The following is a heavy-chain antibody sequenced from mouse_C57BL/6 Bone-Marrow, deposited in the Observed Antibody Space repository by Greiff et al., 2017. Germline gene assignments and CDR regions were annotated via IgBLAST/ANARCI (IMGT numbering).Heavy chain of an antibody. J-gene: IGHJ1*03. CDR2: IRSGSSTI. CDR1: GFTFSDYG. CDR3: ERRLILRSYWYFDV. D-gene: IGHD1-1*01. Sequence: DVKLVESGGGLVKPGGSLKLSCAASGFTFSDYGMHWVRQAPEKGLEWVAYIRSGSSTIYYADTVKGRFTISSDNGKNHLFLQMTSLRSEDTAMYYCERRLILRSYWYFDVWGTGTTVTVSS. V-gene: IGHV5-17*01.